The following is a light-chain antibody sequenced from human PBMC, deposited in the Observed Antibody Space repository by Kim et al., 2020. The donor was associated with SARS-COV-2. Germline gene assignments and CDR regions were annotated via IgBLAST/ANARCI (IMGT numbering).Light chain of an antibody. Sequence: SYELTQPPSVSVSPGQTASITCSGDKLGEKYACWYQQKPGQSPVVVIYEDTKRPPGIPERFSGSNSGNTATLTISGTQAMDEADYYCQAWDSSTVVFGGGTKLTVL. J-gene: IGLJ2*01. CDR2: EDT. CDR3: QAWDSSTVV. CDR1: KLGEKY. V-gene: IGLV3-1*01.